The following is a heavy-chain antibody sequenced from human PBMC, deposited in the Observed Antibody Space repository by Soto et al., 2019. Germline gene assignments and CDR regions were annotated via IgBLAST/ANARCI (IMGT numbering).Heavy chain of an antibody. J-gene: IGHJ4*02. CDR2: ISNNGGST. CDR3: ARVHSSGWYAGFDY. D-gene: IGHD6-19*01. V-gene: IGHV3-64*01. Sequence: GGSLRLSCAASGFTFSGYAMHWVRQAPGKGLEYVSAISNNGGSTYYANSVKGRFTISRDNSKNTVYLQMDSLRTEDMAVYYCARVHSSGWYAGFDYWGRGTLVTVSS. CDR1: GFTFSGYA.